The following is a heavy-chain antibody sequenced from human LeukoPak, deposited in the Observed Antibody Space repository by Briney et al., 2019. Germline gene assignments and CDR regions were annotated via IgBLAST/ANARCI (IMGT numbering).Heavy chain of an antibody. D-gene: IGHD6-6*01. CDR3: AKLDIKYSSSTTTFDI. J-gene: IGHJ3*02. CDR1: GYSISSGYY. V-gene: IGHV4-38-2*01. Sequence: PSETLSLTCAVSGYSISSGYYWGWIRQPPGKGLEWIGSIYHSGSTYYNPSLKSRVTISVDTSKNQFSLKLSSVTAADTAVYYCAKLDIKYSSSTTTFDIWRQGTMVTVSS. CDR2: IYHSGST.